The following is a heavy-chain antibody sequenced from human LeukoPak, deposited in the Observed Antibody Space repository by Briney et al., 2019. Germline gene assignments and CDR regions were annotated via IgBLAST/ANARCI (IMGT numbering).Heavy chain of an antibody. J-gene: IGHJ6*03. D-gene: IGHD1-26*01. Sequence: GASVKVSCKASGYTFTSYDINWVRQATGQGLEWMGWMNPNSGITGYAQKFQGRVTMTRSTSISTAYMELSSLRSEDTAVYYCARGYSGSYWVNYYYYYYMDVWGKGTTVTVSS. CDR1: GYTFTSYD. CDR3: ARGYSGSYWVNYYYYYYMDV. V-gene: IGHV1-8*01. CDR2: MNPNSGIT.